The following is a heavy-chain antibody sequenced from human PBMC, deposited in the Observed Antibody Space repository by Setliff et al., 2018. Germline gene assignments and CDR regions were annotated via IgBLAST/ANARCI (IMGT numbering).Heavy chain of an antibody. D-gene: IGHD5-12*01. V-gene: IGHV1-69*11. CDR1: GGAFSSYA. Sequence: SCKASGGAFSSYALTWVRQAPGQGLEWMGRIIPVIDTTDYAQTFQGRVTITADESTRTVYMELSSLRSEDTAIYYCARGRDGYTSNALEFWGQGTMVTVSS. CDR3: ARGRDGYTSNALEF. J-gene: IGHJ3*01. CDR2: IIPVIDTT.